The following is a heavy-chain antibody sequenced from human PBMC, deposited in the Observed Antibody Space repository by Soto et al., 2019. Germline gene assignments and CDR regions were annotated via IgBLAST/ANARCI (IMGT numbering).Heavy chain of an antibody. Sequence: GGSLRLSCAASGFVFGSYAMSWVRQAPGKGLEWVSTISGGAGGTYYADSVKGRFTISRDNSKKTAYLQMNSLRAEDTAVYYCAKQGSNSGWYSRDAEYWRQAPLITVSS. CDR3: AKQGSNSGWYSRDAEY. CDR2: ISGGAGGT. V-gene: IGHV3-23*01. CDR1: GFVFGSYA. J-gene: IGHJ4*02. D-gene: IGHD6-19*01.